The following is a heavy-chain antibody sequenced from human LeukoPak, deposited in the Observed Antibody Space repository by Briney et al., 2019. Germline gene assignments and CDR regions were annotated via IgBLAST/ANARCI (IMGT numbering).Heavy chain of an antibody. D-gene: IGHD5-12*01. CDR1: GFTFSSYG. CDR3: AKALWISNYYGMDV. CDR2: ISYDGSNK. V-gene: IGHV3-30*18. J-gene: IGHJ6*02. Sequence: GGSLRLSCAASGFTFSSYGMHWVRQAPGKGLEWVADISYDGSNKYYADSVKGRFTISRDNSKNTLSLQMNSLRAEDTAVYYCAKALWISNYYGMDVWGQGTTVTVSS.